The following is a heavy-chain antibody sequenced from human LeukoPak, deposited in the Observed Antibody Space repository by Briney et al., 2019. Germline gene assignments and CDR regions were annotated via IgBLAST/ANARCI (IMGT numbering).Heavy chain of an antibody. D-gene: IGHD6-19*01. J-gene: IGHJ3*02. Sequence: GGSLRLSCAASGFTFSSYAMHWVRQAPGKGLEWVAVISYDGSNKYYADSVKGRFTISRDNSKNTLYLQMNSLRAEDTAVYYCARGIAVAGTDAFDIWGQGTTVTVSS. V-gene: IGHV3-30*04. CDR2: ISYDGSNK. CDR3: ARGIAVAGTDAFDI. CDR1: GFTFSSYA.